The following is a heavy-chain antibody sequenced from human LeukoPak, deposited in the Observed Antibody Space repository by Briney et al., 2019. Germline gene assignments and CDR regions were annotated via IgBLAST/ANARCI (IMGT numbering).Heavy chain of an antibody. D-gene: IGHD3-22*01. Sequence: GESLKISCEGSGYTFTTYWIAWVRQMPGKGLEWMGIIYPGDSDTRYSPSFQGQVTISADKSISTAYLQWSSLKASDTAMYYCARPLYYYDSSGYSAGYWGQGTLVTVSS. CDR3: ARPLYYYDSSGYSAGY. J-gene: IGHJ4*02. V-gene: IGHV5-51*01. CDR2: IYPGDSDT. CDR1: GYTFTTYW.